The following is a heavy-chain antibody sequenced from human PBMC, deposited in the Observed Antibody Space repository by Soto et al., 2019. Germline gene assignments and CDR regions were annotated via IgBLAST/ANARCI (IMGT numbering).Heavy chain of an antibody. CDR1: GYTFTGYY. J-gene: IGHJ6*02. CDR3: AREAAAVELPNYSYGMDV. V-gene: IGHV1-2*02. D-gene: IGHD1-26*01. CDR2: INPNSGGT. Sequence: GASVKVSCKASGYTFTGYYMHWVRQAPGQGLEWMGWINPNSGGTNYAQKFQGRVTMTRDTSISTAYMELSRLRSDDTAVYYCAREAAAVELPNYSYGMDVWGQGTTVTVSS.